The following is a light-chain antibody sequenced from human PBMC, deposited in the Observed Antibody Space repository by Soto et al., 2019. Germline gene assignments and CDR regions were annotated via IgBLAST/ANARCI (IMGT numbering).Light chain of an antibody. Sequence: EIVMTQSPATLSVSPGERATLSCRASQSVSSNVAWYQQIPGQTPRLLIFDASNRATGIPARFSGSGSGTDFTLTISCLEPEDFAIYYCQKRGNWPQFGQGTRLEIK. CDR1: QSVSSN. CDR3: QKRGNWPQ. J-gene: IGKJ5*01. CDR2: DAS. V-gene: IGKV3-11*01.